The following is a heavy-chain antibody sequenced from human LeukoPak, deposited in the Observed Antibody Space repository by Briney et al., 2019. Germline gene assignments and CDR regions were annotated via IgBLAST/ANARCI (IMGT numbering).Heavy chain of an antibody. V-gene: IGHV3-21*01. CDR2: ISSSSSYI. CDR1: GFTFSSYS. CDR3: ARVFHLGGFDP. D-gene: IGHD3-10*01. J-gene: IGHJ5*02. Sequence: GGSLRLSCAASGFTFSSYSMNWVRQAPGKGLGWVSSISSSSSYIYYADSVKGRFTISRDNAKNSLYLQMNSLRAEDTAVYYCARVFHLGGFDPWGQGTLVTVSS.